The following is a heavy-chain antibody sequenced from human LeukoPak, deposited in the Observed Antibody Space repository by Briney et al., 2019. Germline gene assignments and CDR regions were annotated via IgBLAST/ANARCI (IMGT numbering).Heavy chain of an antibody. D-gene: IGHD3-9*01. V-gene: IGHV1-2*02. Sequence: GASVKVSCKASGYTFTGYYMHWVRQAPGQGLEWMGWINPNSGGTNYAQKFQGRVTMTRDTSISTAYMELSSLRSEDTAVYYCARVYDILTGYYEFDYWGQGTLVTVSS. CDR2: INPNSGGT. CDR3: ARVYDILTGYYEFDY. CDR1: GYTFTGYY. J-gene: IGHJ4*02.